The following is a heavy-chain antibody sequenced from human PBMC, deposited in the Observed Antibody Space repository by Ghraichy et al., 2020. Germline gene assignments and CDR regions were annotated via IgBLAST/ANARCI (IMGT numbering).Heavy chain of an antibody. V-gene: IGHV4-4*07. J-gene: IGHJ5*02. Sequence: SETLSLTCTVSGDSINSYHWTWIRQSAGKGLEWIGRVYASGSTNYNPSLKSRVTMSVDASKNQFSLKLNSMTAADTAVYFCAREDFDGSGSYKIHLWGQGTLVTVSS. CDR1: GDSINSYH. D-gene: IGHD3-10*01. CDR3: AREDFDGSGSYKIHL. CDR2: VYASGST.